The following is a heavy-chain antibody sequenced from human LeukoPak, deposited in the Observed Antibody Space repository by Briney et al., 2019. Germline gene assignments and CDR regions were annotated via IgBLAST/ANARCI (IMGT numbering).Heavy chain of an antibody. CDR2: ISWNSGSI. J-gene: IGHJ4*02. CDR1: GFTFDDYA. Sequence: PGGSLRLSCAASGFTFDDYAIHWVRQPPGKGLEWVSGISWNSGSIGYADSVKGRFTISRDNANNFLYLQMNSLRAEDTALYYCAKDMEAFYGSQLDYWGQGTLVTVSS. V-gene: IGHV3-9*01. CDR3: AKDMEAFYGSQLDY. D-gene: IGHD3-10*01.